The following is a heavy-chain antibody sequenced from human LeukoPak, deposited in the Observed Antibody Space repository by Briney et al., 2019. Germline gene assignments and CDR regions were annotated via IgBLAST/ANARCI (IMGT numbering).Heavy chain of an antibody. V-gene: IGHV4-34*01. CDR2: INHSGST. Sequence: LETLSLTCAVYGGSFSGYHWSWIRQPPGKGLEWIGEINHSGSTNYNPSLKSRVTISIDTSKNHFSLKLSSVTAADTAVYYCARGGGAAAGHYYYYMDVWGKGTTVTVSS. CDR3: ARGGGAAAGHYYYYMDV. CDR1: GGSFSGYH. D-gene: IGHD6-13*01. J-gene: IGHJ6*03.